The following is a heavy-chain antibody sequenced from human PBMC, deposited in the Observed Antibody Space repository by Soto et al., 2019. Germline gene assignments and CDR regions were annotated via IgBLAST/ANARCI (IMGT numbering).Heavy chain of an antibody. V-gene: IGHV3-23*01. CDR2: ISGSGGST. Sequence: SLRLSCAASGFTYSSYAMSWVRQAPGKGLEWVSAISGSGGSTYYADSVKGRFTISRDNSKNTLYLQMNSLRAEDTAVYYCAKGRVGASHYYGMDVWGQGTTVTVSS. D-gene: IGHD1-26*01. CDR3: AKGRVGASHYYGMDV. J-gene: IGHJ6*02. CDR1: GFTYSSYA.